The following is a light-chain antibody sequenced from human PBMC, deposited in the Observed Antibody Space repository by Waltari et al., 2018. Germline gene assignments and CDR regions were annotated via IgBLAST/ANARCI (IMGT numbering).Light chain of an antibody. V-gene: IGKV1-39*01. J-gene: IGKJ2*01. CDR2: TAS. CDR1: QSISSY. CDR3: QQSYSTPYT. Sequence: DIQMTQSPSSLSASVGDRVTITCRASQSISSYLNWYQQKPGKAPKLLIFTASNLQSGVPSRFSGSGFGTYFTLAITSLQAEDFATYYCQQSYSTPYTFGQGTKLEI.